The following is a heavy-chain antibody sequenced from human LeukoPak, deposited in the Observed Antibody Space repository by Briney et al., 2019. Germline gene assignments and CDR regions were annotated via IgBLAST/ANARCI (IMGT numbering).Heavy chain of an antibody. D-gene: IGHD3-9*01. Sequence: SETLSLTCTVSGGSVRNYYWTWIRQPPGKGLEWIGYIYYSGSTNYNPSLKSRVTISVDTSKNQFSLKLSSVTAADTAVYYCARASAYYDILTGHTPFDYWGQGTLVTVSS. CDR3: ARASAYYDILTGHTPFDY. J-gene: IGHJ4*02. CDR1: GGSVRNYY. CDR2: IYYSGST. V-gene: IGHV4-59*02.